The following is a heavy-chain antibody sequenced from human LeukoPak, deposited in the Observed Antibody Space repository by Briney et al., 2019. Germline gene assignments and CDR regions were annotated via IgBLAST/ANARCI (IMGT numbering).Heavy chain of an antibody. CDR2: GHHSESP. Sequence: SETLSLTCTVSIGSTGNDDCSWLRQSPGKGLEWIAYGHHSESPNYNPSLKSRVTISVDRSNNRFSLQLSSVTAADTAVYYCARENKGTVHDSTAAFHYWGQGTLVTVSS. V-gene: IGHV4-59*01. J-gene: IGHJ4*02. D-gene: IGHD1-7*01. CDR1: IGSTGNDD. CDR3: ARENKGTVHDSTAAFHY.